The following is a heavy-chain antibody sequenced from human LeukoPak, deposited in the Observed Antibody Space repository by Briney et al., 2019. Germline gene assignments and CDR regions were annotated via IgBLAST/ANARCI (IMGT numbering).Heavy chain of an antibody. V-gene: IGHV3-23*01. CDR3: AKVGFTMVRGGKNRPIDY. CDR2: ISGSGGST. Sequence: GGSLRFSCAASGFTFSSYAMSWVRQAPGKGLEWVSAISGSGGSTYYADSVKGRFTISRDNSKNTLYLQMNSLRAEDTAVYYCAKVGFTMVRGGKNRPIDYWGQGTLVTVSS. D-gene: IGHD3-10*01. CDR1: GFTFSSYA. J-gene: IGHJ4*02.